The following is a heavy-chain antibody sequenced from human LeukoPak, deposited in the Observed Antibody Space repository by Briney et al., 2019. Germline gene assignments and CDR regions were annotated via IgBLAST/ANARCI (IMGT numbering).Heavy chain of an antibody. V-gene: IGHV3-53*01. J-gene: IGHJ3*02. Sequence: PGGSLRLSCAASGFTFSSNYMSWVRQAPGKGLEWVSVIYSGGSTYYADSVKGRFTISRDNSKNTLYLQMNSLRAEDTAVYYCASNTRHYDAFDIWGQGTMVTVSS. CDR2: IYSGGST. CDR1: GFTFSSNY. CDR3: ASNTRHYDAFDI.